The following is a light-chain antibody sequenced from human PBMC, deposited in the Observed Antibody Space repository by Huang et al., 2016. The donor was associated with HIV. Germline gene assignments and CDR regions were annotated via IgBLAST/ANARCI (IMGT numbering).Light chain of an antibody. CDR2: AAS. CDR3: LQHHAYPRT. Sequence: DIQMTQSPSAMSASVGDKVTITCRASQAISNYFVWFQQKPGRAPKRLIYAASSLQSGVPSRFSGSGYGTKFTLTISSLQPEDFATYYCLQHHAYPRTFGPGTKVEVK. J-gene: IGKJ1*01. V-gene: IGKV1-17*03. CDR1: QAISNY.